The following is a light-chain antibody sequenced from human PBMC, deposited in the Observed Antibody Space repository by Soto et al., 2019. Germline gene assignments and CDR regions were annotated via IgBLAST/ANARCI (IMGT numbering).Light chain of an antibody. CDR1: QSVSSSD. J-gene: IGKJ1*01. CDR2: GAS. Sequence: EIVLTQSPGTLSLSPGERATLSCRASQSVSSSDLAWYQQKPGQAPRLLIYGASGRATGIPDRFSGSGSGTDFTLTISRLEPEDFAVYYCQQYGSSPKTFGQGTQVEIK. V-gene: IGKV3-20*01. CDR3: QQYGSSPKT.